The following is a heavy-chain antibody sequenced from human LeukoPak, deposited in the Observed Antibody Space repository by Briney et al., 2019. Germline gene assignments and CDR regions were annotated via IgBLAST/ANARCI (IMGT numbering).Heavy chain of an antibody. CDR2: IHRAGRT. CDR3: ARAHSSGWPHMFDP. D-gene: IGHD6-19*01. CDR1: GVSISSSEW. V-gene: IGHV4-4*02. Sequence: KPSGTLSLTCAVPGVSISSSEWWIWLRQPPGQGLEWIGEIHRAGRTRYNPSLKSRVTISIDTSKNQFSLKVSSVTAADTAVYYCARAHSSGWPHMFDPWGQGTLVTVPS. J-gene: IGHJ5*02.